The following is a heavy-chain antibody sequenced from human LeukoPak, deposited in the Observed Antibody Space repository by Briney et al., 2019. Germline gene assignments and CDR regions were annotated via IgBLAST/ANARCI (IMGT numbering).Heavy chain of an antibody. J-gene: IGHJ4*02. Sequence: GRSLRLSCAASGFTFSSYAIHWVRQAPGKGLEWVAVISYDGSNKYYADSVKGRFTISRDNSKNTLYLQMNSLRAEDTAVYYCAKDGKTRNWNYFQAKPVYWGQGTLVTVSS. CDR2: ISYDGSNK. CDR3: AKDGKTRNWNYFQAKPVY. D-gene: IGHD1-7*01. V-gene: IGHV3-30*04. CDR1: GFTFSSYA.